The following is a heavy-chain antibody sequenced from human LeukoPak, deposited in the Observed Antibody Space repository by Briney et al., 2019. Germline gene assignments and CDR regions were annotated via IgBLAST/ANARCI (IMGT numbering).Heavy chain of an antibody. V-gene: IGHV3-15*01. Sequence: GGSLRHSCAASKFTFSIYAMSWVRQAPGKGLEWVGRIKSKTDGGTTDYAAPVKGRFTISRDDSKNTLYLQMNSLKTEDTAVYYCSGYSSYWGQGTLVTVSS. J-gene: IGHJ4*02. CDR3: SGYSSY. D-gene: IGHD5-18*01. CDR1: KFTFSIYA. CDR2: IKSKTDGGTT.